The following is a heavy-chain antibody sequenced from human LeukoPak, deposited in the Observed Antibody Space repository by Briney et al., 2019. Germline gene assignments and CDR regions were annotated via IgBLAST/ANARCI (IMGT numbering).Heavy chain of an antibody. J-gene: IGHJ5*02. CDR2: ISAYNGNT. V-gene: IGHV1-18*04. D-gene: IGHD2-21*02. Sequence: ASVKVSCKASGYTFTSYGISWVRQAPGQGLEWMGWISAYNGNTNYAQKLQGRVTMTTDTSTSTAYMELRSLRSDDTAVYYCARGGYCGGDLCWFDPWGQGTLATVSS. CDR3: ARGGYCGGDLCWFDP. CDR1: GYTFTSYG.